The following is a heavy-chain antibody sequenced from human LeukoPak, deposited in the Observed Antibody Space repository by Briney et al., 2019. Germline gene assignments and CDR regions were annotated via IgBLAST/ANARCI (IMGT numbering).Heavy chain of an antibody. CDR2: IRYDGSNK. D-gene: IGHD3-3*01. CDR3: AKPRTYYDFWSGYLDV. CDR1: GFTFSSYG. V-gene: IGHV3-30*02. Sequence: GGSLRLSCAASGFTFSSYGMHWVRQAPGKGLEWVTFIRYDGSNKYYTDSVKARFTISRDNSKNTLYLQMNSLRAEDTAVYYCAKPRTYYDFWSGYLDVWGKGTTVTVSS. J-gene: IGHJ6*04.